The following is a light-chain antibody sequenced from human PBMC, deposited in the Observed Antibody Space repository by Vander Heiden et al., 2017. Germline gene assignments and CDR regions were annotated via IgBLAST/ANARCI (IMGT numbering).Light chain of an antibody. Sequence: DIVMTQSPDSLAVSLGERATINCKSSQSVLYSSNNKNYLAWYQQKPGQPPKLLIYWASTRESGVPDRFSGSGSGTDFTLTISSLKAEDVAVYDCQQDDSTPRTFGQGTKVEIK. CDR2: WAS. CDR3: QQDDSTPRT. V-gene: IGKV4-1*01. CDR1: QSVLYSSNNKNY. J-gene: IGKJ1*01.